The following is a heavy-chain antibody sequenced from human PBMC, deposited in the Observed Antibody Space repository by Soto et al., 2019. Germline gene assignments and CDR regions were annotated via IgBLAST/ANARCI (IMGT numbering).Heavy chain of an antibody. J-gene: IGHJ4*02. V-gene: IGHV3-21*04. CDR3: AKASGGSYPGSRVFDF. D-gene: IGHD1-26*01. Sequence: PGGSLRLSCAASGFTFTRYSMNWVRQAPGKGLEWVSSISSTTNYIYYADSMKGRFTVSRDNAKNSVYLQMNSLRAEDTAIYYCAKASGGSYPGSRVFDFWGQGTRVTVSS. CDR1: GFTFTRYS. CDR2: ISSTTNYI.